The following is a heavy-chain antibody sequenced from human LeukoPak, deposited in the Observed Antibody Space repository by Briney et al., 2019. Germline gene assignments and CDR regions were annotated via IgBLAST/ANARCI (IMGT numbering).Heavy chain of an antibody. J-gene: IGHJ4*02. D-gene: IGHD3-3*01. V-gene: IGHV3-66*01. CDR2: IYSGGST. CDR1: GFTVSSNY. CDR3: ARDFPGFFTH. Sequence: PGTSLRLSCAASGFTVSSNYMSWVRQAPGKGLEWVSVIYSGGSTYYADSVKGRFTISRGNSKNTLYLQMNSLRAEDTAVYYCARDFPGFFTHWGQGTLVTVSS.